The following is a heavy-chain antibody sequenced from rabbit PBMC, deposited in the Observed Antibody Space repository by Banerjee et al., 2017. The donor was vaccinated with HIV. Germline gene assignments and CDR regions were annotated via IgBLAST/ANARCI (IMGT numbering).Heavy chain of an antibody. CDR1: GFSFSSSYY. V-gene: IGHV1S40*01. Sequence: QSVEESGGDLVKPGASLTLTCTASGFSFSSSYYMCWVRQAPGKGLEWIACIYAGSSGSTYYASWAKGRFTISKTSSTTVTLQMTSLTAADTATYFCARMGDYDDYGDSGYFNLWGPGTLVTVS. D-gene: IGHD2-1*01. CDR2: IYAGSSGST. CDR3: ARMGDYDDYGDSGYFNL. J-gene: IGHJ4*01.